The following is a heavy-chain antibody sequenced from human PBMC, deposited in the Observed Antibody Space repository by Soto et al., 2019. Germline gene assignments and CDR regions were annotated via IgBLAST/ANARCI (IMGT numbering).Heavy chain of an antibody. D-gene: IGHD1-26*01. J-gene: IGHJ4*02. CDR2: IIPILGIA. CDR3: ARAPVGDTSFDY. V-gene: IGHV1-69*02. Sequence: QVQLVQSGAEVKKPGSSVKVSCTTSGGTLRSYTISWVRQAPGQGLEWMGRIIPILGIANYAQKFQGRVTITADKSTSTAYMELSSLRSEDTAVYYCARAPVGDTSFDYWGQGTLVTVSS. CDR1: GGTLRSYT.